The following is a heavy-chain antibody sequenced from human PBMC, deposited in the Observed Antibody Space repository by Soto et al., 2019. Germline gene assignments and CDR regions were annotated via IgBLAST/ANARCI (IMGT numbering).Heavy chain of an antibody. CDR2: IIPIFGTA. CDR1: GGTFSSYA. Sequence: SVKVSCKASGGTFSSYAISWVRQAPGQGLEWMGGIIPIFGTANYAQKFQGRVTITADKSTSTAYMELSSLRSEDTAVYYCAREVGRGYSYGHFDYWGQGTLVTVSS. V-gene: IGHV1-69*06. D-gene: IGHD5-18*01. CDR3: AREVGRGYSYGHFDY. J-gene: IGHJ4*02.